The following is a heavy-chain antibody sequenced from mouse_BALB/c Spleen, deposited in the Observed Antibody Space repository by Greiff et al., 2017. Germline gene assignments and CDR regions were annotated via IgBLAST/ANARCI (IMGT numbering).Heavy chain of an antibody. CDR1: GFTITGYY. CDR3: TSYYGNDAWFDD. Sequence: EVQLQQSGAELVRSGASVKLSCTASGFTITGYYMHWVKQRPEQGLEWIGWIDPENGDTDYAPKFQGKATLTADTSSNTAYLQLSSLTSEDTAVYYCTSYYGNDAWFDDWGQGTTVTVSA. D-gene: IGHD2-2*01. V-gene: IGHV14-4*02. CDR2: IDPENGDT. J-gene: IGHJ3*01.